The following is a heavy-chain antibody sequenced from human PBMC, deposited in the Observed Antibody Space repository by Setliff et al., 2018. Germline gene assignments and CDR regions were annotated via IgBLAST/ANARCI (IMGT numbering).Heavy chain of an antibody. Sequence: SETLSLTCTVSGGSISSYYWSWIRQPPGKGLEWIGYIYTSGSTNYNPSLKSRVTISVDTSKNQFSLKLSSVTAADTAVYYCARAPLESGYYYGQGHYFDYWGQGTLVTVSS. CDR2: IYTSGST. V-gene: IGHV4-4*08. D-gene: IGHD5-18*01. CDR1: GGSISSYY. CDR3: ARAPLESGYYYGQGHYFDY. J-gene: IGHJ4*02.